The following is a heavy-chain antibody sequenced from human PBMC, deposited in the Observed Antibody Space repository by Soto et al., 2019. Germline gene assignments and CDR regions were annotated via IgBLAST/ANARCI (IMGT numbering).Heavy chain of an antibody. J-gene: IGHJ4*02. V-gene: IGHV1-46*01. CDR2: INPSASST. CDR3: ARGYDSSGYYAPEYYFDY. CDR1: GYTFTNYY. Sequence: QVQLVQSGAEVKKPGASVKVSCKASGYTFTNYYMHWVRQAPGQGIEWMGIINPSASSTTYAQKFQGRLTMTRDTSTSTVYMEVSSLRYEDTAVYYCARGYDSSGYYAPEYYFDYWGQGTLVTVSS. D-gene: IGHD3-22*01.